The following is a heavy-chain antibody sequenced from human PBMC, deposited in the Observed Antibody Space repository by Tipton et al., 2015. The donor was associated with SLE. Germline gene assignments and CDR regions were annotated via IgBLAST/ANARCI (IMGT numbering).Heavy chain of an antibody. CDR1: GFTFRSYN. CDR3: ARDCSSTDCFGTAFDF. D-gene: IGHD2-2*01. V-gene: IGHV3-21*03. CDR2: ISGGHSRGSHI. J-gene: IGHJ3*01. Sequence: GFLRLSCAASGFTFRSYNMNWVRQAPGKGLEWLSSISGGHSRGSHIYYTDSVRGRFTVSRDNVKNSLFLQMNSLTAEDTAVYYCARDCSSTDCFGTAFDFWGQGTMVTVSS.